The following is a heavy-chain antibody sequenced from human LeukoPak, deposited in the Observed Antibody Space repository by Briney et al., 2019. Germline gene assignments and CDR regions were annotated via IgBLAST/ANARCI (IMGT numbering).Heavy chain of an antibody. CDR3: ARITMVRGVDY. D-gene: IGHD3-10*01. J-gene: IGHJ4*02. CDR2: IYYSGST. V-gene: IGHV4-39*01. Sequence: PSETLFLTCTVSGGSISSSSYYWGWIRQPPGKGLEWIGSIYYSGSTYYNPSLKSRVTISVDTSKNQFSLKLSSVTAADTAVYYCARITMVRGVDYWGQGTLVTVSS. CDR1: GGSISSSSYY.